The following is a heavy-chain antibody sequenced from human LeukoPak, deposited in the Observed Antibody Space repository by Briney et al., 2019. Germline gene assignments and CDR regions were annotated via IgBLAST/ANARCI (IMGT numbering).Heavy chain of an antibody. D-gene: IGHD2-15*01. CDR2: IKQDGSEK. J-gene: IGHJ4*02. Sequence: GGSLRLSCAASGFTFSSYWMSWVRQAPGKGLEWVANIKQDGSEKYYVDSVKGRFTISRDNSKNTLYLQMNSLRAEDTAVYYCAKDCSGGSCYSPADDYWGQGTLVTVSS. V-gene: IGHV3-7*03. CDR1: GFTFSSYW. CDR3: AKDCSGGSCYSPADDY.